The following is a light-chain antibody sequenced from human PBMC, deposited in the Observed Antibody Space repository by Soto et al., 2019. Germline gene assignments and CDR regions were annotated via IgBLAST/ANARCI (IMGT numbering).Light chain of an antibody. CDR2: EVS. CDR3: SSYAGSNSYV. CDR1: SSDVGGYNY. J-gene: IGLJ1*01. V-gene: IGLV2-8*01. Sequence: QSVLTQPPSAPGSPGQSVTISCTGTSSDVGGYNYVSWYQQHPGKAPKLMIYEVSKRPSGVPDRFSGSKSGNTASLTVSGLQAEDEADYYCSSYAGSNSYVFGTGTKVTV.